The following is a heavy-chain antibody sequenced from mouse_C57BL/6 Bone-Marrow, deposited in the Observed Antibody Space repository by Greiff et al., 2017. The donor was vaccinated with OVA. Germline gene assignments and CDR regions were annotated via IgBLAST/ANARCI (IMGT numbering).Heavy chain of an antibody. CDR3: AWTYFDY. V-gene: IGHV1-42*01. CDR2: INPSTGGT. Sequence: VQLQQSGPELVKPGASVKISCKASGYSFTGYYMNWVKQSPEKSLEWIGEINPSTGGTTYNQKFKAKATLTVDKSSSTAYMQLKSLTSEDSAVYYCAWTYFDYWGQGTTLTVSS. J-gene: IGHJ2*01. CDR1: GYSFTGYY.